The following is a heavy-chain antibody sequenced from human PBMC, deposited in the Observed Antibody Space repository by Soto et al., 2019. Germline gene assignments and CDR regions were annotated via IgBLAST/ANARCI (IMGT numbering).Heavy chain of an antibody. J-gene: IGHJ4*02. CDR1: GGSISSGGYY. V-gene: IGHV4-31*03. Sequence: SETLSLTCTVSGGSISSGGYYWSWIRQHPGKGLEWIGSIYDSGSTYYNPSLKSRVTISVDTSKNQLSLKLTSVTAADTAVYYCARVPSGRGDLVDSWGQGTLVTAPQ. CDR3: ARVPSGRGDLVDS. D-gene: IGHD3-16*01. CDR2: IYDSGST.